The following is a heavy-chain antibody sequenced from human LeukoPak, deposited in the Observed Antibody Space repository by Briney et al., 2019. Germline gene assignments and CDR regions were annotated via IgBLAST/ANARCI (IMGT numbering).Heavy chain of an antibody. CDR1: GVSISSYY. J-gene: IGHJ5*02. Sequence: SETLSLTCTVSGVSISSYYWSWIRQHPGKGLEWIGYIYYSGSTYYNPSLKSRVTISVDTSKNQFSLKLSSVTAADTAVYYCARERFSSSANWFDPWGQGTLVTVSS. D-gene: IGHD6-6*01. V-gene: IGHV4-59*06. CDR2: IYYSGST. CDR3: ARERFSSSANWFDP.